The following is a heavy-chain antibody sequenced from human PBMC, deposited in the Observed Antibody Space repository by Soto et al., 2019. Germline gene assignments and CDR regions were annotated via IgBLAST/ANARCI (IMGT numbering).Heavy chain of an antibody. CDR2: IIPIFGTA. CDR3: ARDYPMVRGVITNYGMDV. CDR1: GGTFSSYA. V-gene: IGHV1-69*13. Sequence: ASVKVSCKASGGTFSSYAISWVRQAPGQGLEWMGGIIPIFGTANYAQKFQGRVTITADESTSTAYMELSSLRSEDTAVYYCARDYPMVRGVITNYGMDVWGQGTTVTVSS. J-gene: IGHJ6*02. D-gene: IGHD3-10*01.